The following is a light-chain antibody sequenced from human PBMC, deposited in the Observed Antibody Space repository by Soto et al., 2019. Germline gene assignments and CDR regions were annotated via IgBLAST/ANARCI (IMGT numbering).Light chain of an antibody. CDR1: SSDVGAYIY. CDR3: ISYAGNHNVV. V-gene: IGLV2-8*01. J-gene: IGLJ2*01. CDR2: EVN. Sequence: QSALTQPPSASGSPGQSVTISCTGTSSDVGAYIYVSWYQQHPGTAPKLIIYEVNKRPSGVPDRFSGSRSGNTASLTVSGLQPEDAADYYCISYAGNHNVVFCGGTKLTVL.